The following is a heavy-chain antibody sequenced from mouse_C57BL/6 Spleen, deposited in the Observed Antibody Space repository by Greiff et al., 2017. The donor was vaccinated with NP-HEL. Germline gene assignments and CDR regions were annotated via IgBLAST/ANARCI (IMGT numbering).Heavy chain of an antibody. D-gene: IGHD2-4*01. CDR3: ARDDYDEEGYFDY. CDR2: IYYSGTI. Sequence: DVKLVESGPGLVKPSQTVFLTCTVTGISITTGNYRWSWIRQFPGNKLEWIGYIYYSGTITYNPSLTSRTTITRDTPKNQFFLEMNSLTAEDTATYYCARDDYDEEGYFDYWGQGTTLTVSS. V-gene: IGHV3-5*01. J-gene: IGHJ2*01. CDR1: GISITTGNYR.